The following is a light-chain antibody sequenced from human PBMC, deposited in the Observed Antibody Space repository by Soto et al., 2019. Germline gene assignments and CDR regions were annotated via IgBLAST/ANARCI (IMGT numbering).Light chain of an antibody. CDR1: QSVTSSY. CDR2: GAS. J-gene: IGKJ5*01. CDR3: QQYGKLPIT. Sequence: TVLTQSPFRMCLSXGEGATLAXXXSQSVTSSYLTWYQQKPGQAPRLLIYGASTRAAGIPDRFSGSGSGTDFTLTISSLEPEDFAVYYCQQYGKLPITFGRGTRLEIK. V-gene: IGKV3-20*01.